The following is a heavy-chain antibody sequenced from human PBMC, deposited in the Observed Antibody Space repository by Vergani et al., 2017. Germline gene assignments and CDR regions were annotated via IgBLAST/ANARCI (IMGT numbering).Heavy chain of an antibody. V-gene: IGHV1-69*01. D-gene: IGHD6-13*01. Sequence: QVHLVQSGAEVKKPGSSVKVSCKASGGTFSSYDINWVRQAPGQGLEWMGGITPFFSTANYAQKFQGRVTITADESTTTVYMEMSSLRSEDTAMYYCARDEIAAAGTAGAYDIWGQGTMVTVSS. CDR1: GGTFSSYD. CDR2: ITPFFSTA. CDR3: ARDEIAAAGTAGAYDI. J-gene: IGHJ3*02.